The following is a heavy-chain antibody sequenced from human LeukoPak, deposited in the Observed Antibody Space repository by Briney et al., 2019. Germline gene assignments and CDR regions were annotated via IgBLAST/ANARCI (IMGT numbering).Heavy chain of an antibody. CDR3: AREDIAVAADY. V-gene: IGHV1-3*01. CDR1: GYTFTNYA. CDR2: INAGNGNT. Sequence: AASVKVSCKASGYTFTNYAMNWVRQAPGQRLEWMGWINAGNGNTKYSQKFQGRVTITRDTSASTAYMELSSLRSEDTAVYYCAREDIAVAADYWGQGTLVTVSS. J-gene: IGHJ4*02. D-gene: IGHD6-19*01.